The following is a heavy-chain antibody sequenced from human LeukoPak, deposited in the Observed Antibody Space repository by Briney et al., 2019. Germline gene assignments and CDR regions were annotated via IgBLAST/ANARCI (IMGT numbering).Heavy chain of an antibody. CDR1: GGSISSSSYY. CDR3: AQGLRGNDAFDI. J-gene: IGHJ3*02. Sequence: PSETLSLTCTVSGGSISSSSYYWGWIRQPPGKGLEWIGSIYYSGSTYYNPSLKSRVTISVDTSKNQFSLKLSSVTAADTAVYYCAQGLRGNDAFDIWGQGTMVTVSS. CDR2: IYYSGST. V-gene: IGHV4-39*07. D-gene: IGHD5/OR15-5a*01.